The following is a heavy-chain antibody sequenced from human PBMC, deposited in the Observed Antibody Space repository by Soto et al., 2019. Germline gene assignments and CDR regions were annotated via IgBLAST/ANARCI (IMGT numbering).Heavy chain of an antibody. CDR2: IYPGDSDT. CDR1: GYSFTSYW. Sequence: GESLKISCKGSGYSFTSYWIGWVRQMPGKGLEWMGFIYPGDSDTRYSPSFQGQVTISADNSISTAYLQWSSLKASDTAMYYCARRMDGAGRRRYYYGMDVWGQGTTVTVSS. J-gene: IGHJ6*02. CDR3: ARRMDGAGRRRYYYGMDV. V-gene: IGHV5-51*01. D-gene: IGHD3-10*01.